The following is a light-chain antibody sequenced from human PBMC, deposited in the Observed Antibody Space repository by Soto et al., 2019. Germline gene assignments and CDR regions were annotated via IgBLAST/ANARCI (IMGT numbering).Light chain of an antibody. J-gene: IGLJ2*01. CDR1: SSNIGINT. Sequence: QSVLTQPPSASGTPGQRVTISCSGSSSNIGINTVNWYQQLPGTAPKLLIYSANQRPSGVPDRFSGSKSGTSASLAISGLQSEDEADYYCAAWDDSLNGVVFGGGTKLTVL. V-gene: IGLV1-44*01. CDR3: AAWDDSLNGVV. CDR2: SAN.